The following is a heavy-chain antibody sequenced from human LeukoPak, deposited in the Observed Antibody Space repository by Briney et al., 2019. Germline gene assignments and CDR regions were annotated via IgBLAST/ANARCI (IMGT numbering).Heavy chain of an antibody. CDR3: ARGETYYYDSSGYSNPKDYYYYYYMDV. CDR1: GYTFTSYG. CDR2: ISAYNGNT. D-gene: IGHD3-22*01. V-gene: IGHV1-18*01. J-gene: IGHJ6*03. Sequence: ASVKVSCKASGYTFTSYGISWVRQAPGQGLEWMGWISAYNGNTNYAQKLQGRVTMTTDTSTSTAYMELRSLRSDDTAVYYCARGETYYYDSSGYSNPKDYYYYYYMDVWGKGTTVTVSS.